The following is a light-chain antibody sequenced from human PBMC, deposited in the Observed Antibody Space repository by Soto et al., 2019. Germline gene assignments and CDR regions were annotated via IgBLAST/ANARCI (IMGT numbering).Light chain of an antibody. J-gene: IGLJ2*01. CDR3: SAYTHSNTVI. V-gene: IGLV2-14*03. CDR1: SSDVAAYNF. CDR2: EVI. Sequence: QSALTQPASVSGSPGQSSTISCTGTSSDVAAYNFVSWYQQHPGEVPKLMIYEVIKRPSGISDRFSGSKSGNTASLTISGLQAEDEADYYCSAYTHSNTVIFGGGTKLTVL.